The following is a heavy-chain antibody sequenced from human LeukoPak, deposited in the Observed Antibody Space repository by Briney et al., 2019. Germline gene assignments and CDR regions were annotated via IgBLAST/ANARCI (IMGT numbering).Heavy chain of an antibody. D-gene: IGHD6-13*01. Sequence: GGPLRLSCAASAFTFSTYSMNWVRQAPGKGLEWVSSVGRSSSYMYYADSVKGRFTISRDNAKNSLYLQMNSLRAEDTAVYYCARDQAAAGSNAFDIWGQGTMVSVSS. CDR1: AFTFSTYS. V-gene: IGHV3-21*01. CDR2: VGRSSSYM. CDR3: ARDQAAAGSNAFDI. J-gene: IGHJ3*02.